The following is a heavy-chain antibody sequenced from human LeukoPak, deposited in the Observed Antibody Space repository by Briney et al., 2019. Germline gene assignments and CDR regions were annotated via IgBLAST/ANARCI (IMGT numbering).Heavy chain of an antibody. J-gene: IGHJ4*02. CDR2: IYYSGST. D-gene: IGHD5-24*01. Sequence: PSQTLSLTCTVSGGSISNGDYYWSWIRQPPGKGPEWIGYIYYSGSTYYNPSLKSRVTISIDTSKNQFSLKLSSVTAADTAVYYCARVLAGDGYNYGFDYWGQGTLVTVSS. CDR3: ARVLAGDGYNYGFDY. V-gene: IGHV4-30-4*08. CDR1: GGSISNGDYY.